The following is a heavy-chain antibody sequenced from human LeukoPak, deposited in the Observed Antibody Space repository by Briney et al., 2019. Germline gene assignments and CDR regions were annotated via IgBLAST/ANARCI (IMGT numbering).Heavy chain of an antibody. D-gene: IGHD3-10*01. J-gene: IGHJ4*02. CDR2: ISGSGGST. Sequence: GGSLRLSCAASGFTFSSYAMSWVRQAPGKGLEWVSAISGSGGSTYYADSVKGRFTISRDNSKNTLCLQMNSLRAEDTAVYYCATVYYYGSGSSKVDYWGQGTLVTVSS. V-gene: IGHV3-23*01. CDR3: ATVYYYGSGSSKVDY. CDR1: GFTFSSYA.